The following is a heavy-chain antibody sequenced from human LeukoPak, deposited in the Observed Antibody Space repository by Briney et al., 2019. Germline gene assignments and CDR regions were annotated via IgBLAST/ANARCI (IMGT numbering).Heavy chain of an antibody. J-gene: IGHJ4*02. V-gene: IGHV3-11*03. Sequence: GGSLSISCAASGFTFSDYYMSWIRQAPGKGLEWVSYISGSSTYTNYADSVKGRFTISRDNAKNSLHLQMHSLRAEDTAVYYCARRRHSSSWYYFDYWGPGALVTVSS. CDR3: ARRRHSSSWYYFDY. CDR1: GFTFSDYY. D-gene: IGHD6-13*01. CDR2: ISGSSTYT.